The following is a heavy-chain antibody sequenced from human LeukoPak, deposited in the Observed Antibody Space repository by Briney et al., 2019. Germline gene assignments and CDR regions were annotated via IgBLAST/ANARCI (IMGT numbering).Heavy chain of an antibody. Sequence: GGSLRPSCAASGFTFSSYSMNWVRQAPGKGPEWVSSISSSSSYIYYADSLKGRFTISRDNAKRSLFLQMNSLRAEDTAVYFCARALGSSAYYYLKVDAFDIWGQGTMVTVSS. CDR2: ISSSSSYI. D-gene: IGHD3-22*01. V-gene: IGHV3-21*01. J-gene: IGHJ3*02. CDR1: GFTFSSYS. CDR3: ARALGSSAYYYLKVDAFDI.